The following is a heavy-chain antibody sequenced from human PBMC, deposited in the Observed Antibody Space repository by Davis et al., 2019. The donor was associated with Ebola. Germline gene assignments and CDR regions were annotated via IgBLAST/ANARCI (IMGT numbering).Heavy chain of an antibody. Sequence: GESLKISCSASGFTFSSYAMHWVRQAPGKGLEYVSAISSNGGRKYYADSVKGRFTISRDNSKNTLYLQMSSLRAEDTAVYYCARGTSPADYGGNSAGYAYYYYYGMDVWGQGTTVTVSS. CDR2: ISSNGGRK. CDR1: GFTFSSYA. J-gene: IGHJ6*02. CDR3: ARGTSPADYGGNSAGYAYYYYYGMDV. V-gene: IGHV3-64D*08. D-gene: IGHD4-23*01.